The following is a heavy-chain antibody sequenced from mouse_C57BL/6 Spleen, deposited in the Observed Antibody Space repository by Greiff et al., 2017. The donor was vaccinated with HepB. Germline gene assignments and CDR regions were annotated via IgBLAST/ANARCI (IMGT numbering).Heavy chain of an antibody. CDR3: ARRRLAWFAD. CDR2: INPNNGGT. CDR1: GYTFTDYN. V-gene: IGHV1-18*01. Sequence: VQLKESGPELVKPGASVKIPCKASGYTFTDYNMDWVKQSHGKSLEWIGDINPNNGGTIYNQKFKGKATLTVDKSSSTAYMELRSLTSEDTAVYYCARRRLAWFADWGQGTLVTVSA. J-gene: IGHJ3*01.